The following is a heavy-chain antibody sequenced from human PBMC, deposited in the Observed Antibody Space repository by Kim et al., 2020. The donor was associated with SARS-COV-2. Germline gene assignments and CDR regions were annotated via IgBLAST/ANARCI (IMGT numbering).Heavy chain of an antibody. CDR3: ARDQASGSVRVIWSYYYYGMDV. CDR2: ISYDGSNK. CDR1: GFTFSSYA. J-gene: IGHJ6*02. Sequence: GGSLRLSCAASGFTFSSYAMHWVRQAPGKGLEWVAVISYDGSNKYYADSVKGRFTISRDNSKNTLYLQMNSLRAEDTAVYYCARDQASGSVRVIWSYYYYGMDVWRQGTTVTVSS. V-gene: IGHV3-30*04. D-gene: IGHD2-21*01.